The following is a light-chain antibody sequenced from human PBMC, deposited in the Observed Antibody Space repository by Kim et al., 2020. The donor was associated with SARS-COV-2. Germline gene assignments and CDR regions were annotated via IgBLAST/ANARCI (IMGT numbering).Light chain of an antibody. CDR3: QAWDSSTVV. CDR2: QDS. CDR1: KLGDKY. Sequence: VSPGQTASITCSGDKLGDKYACWYQQKPGQSPVLVSYQDSKRPSGIPERFSGSNSGNTATLTISGTQAMDEADYYCQAWDSSTVVFGGGTQLTVL. J-gene: IGLJ2*01. V-gene: IGLV3-1*01.